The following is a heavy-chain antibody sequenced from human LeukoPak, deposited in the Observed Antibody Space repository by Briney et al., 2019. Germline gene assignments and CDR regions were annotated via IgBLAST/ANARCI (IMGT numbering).Heavy chain of an antibody. V-gene: IGHV3-23*01. CDR1: GLTFSRYA. CDR3: AKARAFRPFDY. J-gene: IGHJ4*02. D-gene: IGHD6-6*01. CDR2: ISESGSGT. Sequence: PGGSLRLSCAVSGLTFSRYAMSWVRQAPGKGLEWVSAISESGSGTYYADSVKGRFTISRDNSKNTLYLQMNSLRAEDTAVYYCAKARAFRPFDYWGQGTLVTVSS.